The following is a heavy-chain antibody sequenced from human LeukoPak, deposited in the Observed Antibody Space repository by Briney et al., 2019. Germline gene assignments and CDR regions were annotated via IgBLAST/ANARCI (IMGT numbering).Heavy chain of an antibody. CDR1: GFTFSDYT. Sequence: GGSLRLSCAASGFTFSDYTMSWVRQPPGKGLELVSAISGTGSMTYYADSVHGRFSISRDNSKSTLFFQMNSVRAEDTAMYYCANHPTRGLFDNWGQGTLVTVSS. J-gene: IGHJ4*02. D-gene: IGHD3-10*01. CDR3: ANHPTRGLFDN. V-gene: IGHV3-23*01. CDR2: ISGTGSMT.